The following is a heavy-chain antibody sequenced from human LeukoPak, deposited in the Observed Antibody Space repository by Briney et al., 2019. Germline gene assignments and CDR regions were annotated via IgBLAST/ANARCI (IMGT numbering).Heavy chain of an antibody. Sequence: SETLSLTCAVYGGSFSGYYLSWIRQPPGKGLEWVGEINHSGSTNYNPSLKSRVTISVDTSKNQFSLKLSSVTAADTAVYYCARGDVGATTSDYWGQGTLVTVSS. J-gene: IGHJ4*02. CDR2: INHSGST. CDR3: ARGDVGATTSDY. CDR1: GGSFSGYY. V-gene: IGHV4-34*01. D-gene: IGHD1-26*01.